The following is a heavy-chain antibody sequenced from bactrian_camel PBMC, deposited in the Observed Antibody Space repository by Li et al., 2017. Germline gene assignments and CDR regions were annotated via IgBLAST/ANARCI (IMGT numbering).Heavy chain of an antibody. J-gene: IGHJ6*01. D-gene: IGHD4*01. Sequence: VQLVESGGGLVQPGGSLRLSCAASACTYNSNCKGWFRQAPGKGLEWVSTINSGGGSTYYADSVKGRFTISHDVAKNTVYLQMNSLKPEDTGMYYCAADRDDLGDYSDYEPCTDFPYWGQGTQVTVS. CDR3: AADRDDLGDYSDYEPCTDFPY. CDR1: ACTYNSNC. CDR2: INSGGGST. V-gene: IGHV3S40*01.